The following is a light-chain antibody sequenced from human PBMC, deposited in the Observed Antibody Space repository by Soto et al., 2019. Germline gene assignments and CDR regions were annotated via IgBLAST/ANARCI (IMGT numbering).Light chain of an antibody. CDR3: QHYGSSPQT. CDR2: GAS. Sequence: EIVLTQSPGTLSLSPGERATLSCRASQSVSSSYLAWYQQKPGQAPRLLIYGASSRATGIPDRFSGSGSGADFTLTISRLEPEDFSLYYCQHYGSSPQTFGQGTKVDI. V-gene: IGKV3-20*01. CDR1: QSVSSSY. J-gene: IGKJ1*01.